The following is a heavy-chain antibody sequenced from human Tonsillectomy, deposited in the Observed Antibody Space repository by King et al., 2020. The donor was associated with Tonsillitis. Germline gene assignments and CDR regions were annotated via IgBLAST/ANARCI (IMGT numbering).Heavy chain of an antibody. CDR3: ARGSGGNSEGNAGY. J-gene: IGHJ4*02. CDR1: GGTFSSYA. Sequence: QLVQSGAEVKKPGSSVKVSCKASGGTFSSYAISWVRQAPGHGLEWMGRSVPLLGIAHYAQKFQGRVRITADNSTSTAHKELSSLRSEDTAVYYCARGSGGNSEGNAGYWGQGTLVTVSS. V-gene: IGHV1-69*04. D-gene: IGHD4-23*01. CDR2: SVPLLGIA.